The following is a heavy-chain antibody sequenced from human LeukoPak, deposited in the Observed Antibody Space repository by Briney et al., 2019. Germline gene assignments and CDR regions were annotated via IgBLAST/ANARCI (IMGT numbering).Heavy chain of an antibody. Sequence: QPGGSLRLSCAASGFTFNGFWMSWVRQAPGKELEWVANIKQDGSDIYYLGSVRGRFTISRDNAMNSLYLQMNSLRAEDTAVYYCTRDALYGDPSYYYMDVWGKGTTVTVSS. J-gene: IGHJ6*03. CDR3: TRDALYGDPSYYYMDV. V-gene: IGHV3-7*01. D-gene: IGHD4-17*01. CDR2: IKQDGSDI. CDR1: GFTFNGFW.